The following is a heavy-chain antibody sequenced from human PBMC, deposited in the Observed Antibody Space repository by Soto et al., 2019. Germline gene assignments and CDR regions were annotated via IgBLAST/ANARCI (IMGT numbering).Heavy chain of an antibody. V-gene: IGHV1-46*03. CDR2: INPSGGST. CDR3: ARDRTVRGVINPPVWYYYYMDV. D-gene: IGHD3-10*01. Sequence: QVQLVQSGAEVKKPGASVKVSCKASGYTFTSYYMHWVRQAPGQGLEWMGIINPSGGSTSYAQKFQGRVTMTRDTSTSTVYMELSSLRSEDTAVYYCARDRTVRGVINPPVWYYYYMDVWGKGTTVTVSS. J-gene: IGHJ6*03. CDR1: GYTFTSYY.